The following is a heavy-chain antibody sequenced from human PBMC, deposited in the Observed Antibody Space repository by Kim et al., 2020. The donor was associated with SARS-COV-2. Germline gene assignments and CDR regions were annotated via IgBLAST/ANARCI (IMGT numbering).Heavy chain of an antibody. CDR2: ISGSGGAT. CDR1: GFTFSNYA. D-gene: IGHD2-21*02. Sequence: GGSLRLSCAASGFTFSNYAMSWVRQTPGKGLEWVSAISGSGGATYYADSVKGRFTISRDNSKNTLYLQMNSLRAEDTAVYYCAKGGAYCGGDCYPNSGYLDYWGQGTLATVSS. CDR3: AKGGAYCGGDCYPNSGYLDY. V-gene: IGHV3-23*01. J-gene: IGHJ4*02.